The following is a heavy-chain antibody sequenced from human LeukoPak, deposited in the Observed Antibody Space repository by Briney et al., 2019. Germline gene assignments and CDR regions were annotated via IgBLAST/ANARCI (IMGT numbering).Heavy chain of an antibody. V-gene: IGHV1-69*13. CDR1: GGTFSSYA. Sequence: ASVKVSCKASGGTFSSYAISWVRQAPGQGLEWMGGIIPIFGTANCAQKFQGRVTITADESTSTAYMELSSLRSEDTAVYYCARAKGSSSGGNFDYWGQGTLVTVSS. CDR2: IIPIFGTA. D-gene: IGHD6-6*01. CDR3: ARAKGSSSGGNFDY. J-gene: IGHJ4*02.